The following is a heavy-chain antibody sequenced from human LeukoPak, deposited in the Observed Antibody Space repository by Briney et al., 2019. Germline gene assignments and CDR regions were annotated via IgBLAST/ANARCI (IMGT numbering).Heavy chain of an antibody. CDR2: IQFDGSIE. Sequence: GGSLRLSCTASGFIFTTYGMHWVRQAPGKGLEWVAFIQFDGSIEYYADSVKGRFTISRDNAKNSLYLQMNSLRAEDTAVYYCAREVGMVYGSGSYYVFDYWGQGTLVTVSS. J-gene: IGHJ4*02. CDR1: GFIFTTYG. V-gene: IGHV3-30*02. CDR3: AREVGMVYGSGSYYVFDY. D-gene: IGHD3-10*01.